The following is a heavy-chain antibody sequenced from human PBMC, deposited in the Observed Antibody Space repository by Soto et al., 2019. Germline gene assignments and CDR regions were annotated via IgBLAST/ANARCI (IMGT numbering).Heavy chain of an antibody. CDR1: GFTFSSYA. V-gene: IGHV3-30-3*01. CDR2: ISYDGSNK. J-gene: IGHJ3*02. D-gene: IGHD1-26*01. CDR3: ARDFAIVGATDAFDI. Sequence: GGSLRLSCAASGFTFSSYAMHWVRQAPGKGLEWVAVISYDGSNKYYADSVKGRFTISRDNSKNTLYLQMNSLRAEDTAVYYCARDFAIVGATDAFDIWGQGTMVTVSS.